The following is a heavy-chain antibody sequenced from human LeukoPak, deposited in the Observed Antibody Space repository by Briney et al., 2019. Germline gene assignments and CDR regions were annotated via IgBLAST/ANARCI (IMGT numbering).Heavy chain of an antibody. J-gene: IGHJ4*02. V-gene: IGHV1-2*04. CDR3: ARAGQWGAFDY. CDR2: INPNSGGT. Sequence: ASVKVSCTASGYTFTSYGISWVRQAPGQGLEWMGWINPNSGGTNYVQKFQGWVTMTRDTSISTAYMELSRLRSDDTAVYYCARAGQWGAFDYWGQGTLVTVSS. D-gene: IGHD1-26*01. CDR1: GYTFTSYG.